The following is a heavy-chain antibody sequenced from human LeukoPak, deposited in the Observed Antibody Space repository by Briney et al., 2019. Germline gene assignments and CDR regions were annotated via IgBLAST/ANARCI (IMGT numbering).Heavy chain of an antibody. CDR2: IRQDGNEK. D-gene: IGHD1-26*01. CDR3: ASGGVVGPSTYWFYDL. J-gene: IGHJ2*01. V-gene: IGHV3-7*01. Sequence: PGGCLRLSWAASGSTVSSNYMSWVRQAPGKGLEWVANIRQDGNEKYYVDSVKGRFTISRDNAKNSLYLQMNSLRAEDTAVYYCASGGVVGPSTYWFYDLWGRGTRVTVSS. CDR1: GSTVSSNY.